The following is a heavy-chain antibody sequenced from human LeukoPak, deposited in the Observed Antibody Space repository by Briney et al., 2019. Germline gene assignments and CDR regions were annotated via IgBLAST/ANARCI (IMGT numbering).Heavy chain of an antibody. CDR3: ARSGFEGPAGYDLPLDY. V-gene: IGHV3-48*04. D-gene: IGHD5-12*01. Sequence: GGSLRLSCAASGFIFSSYSMNWVRQAPGKGPEWVSYISSSSSTIYYADSVKGRFTISRDNAKNSLYLQMNSLRAEDTAVYYCARSGFEGPAGYDLPLDYWGQGTLVTVSS. J-gene: IGHJ4*02. CDR1: GFIFSSYS. CDR2: ISSSSSTI.